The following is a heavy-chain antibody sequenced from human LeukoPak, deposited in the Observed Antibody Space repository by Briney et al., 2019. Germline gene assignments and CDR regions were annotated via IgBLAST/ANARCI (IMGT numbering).Heavy chain of an antibody. CDR2: IYTSGST. D-gene: IGHD3-22*01. J-gene: IGHJ5*02. CDR1: GGSLSSYY. Sequence: SETLSLTCTVSGGSLSSYYWSWIRQPAGKGLEWIGRIYTSGSTNYNPSLKSRVTMSVDTSKNQFSLKLSSVTAADTAVYYCARGYDSSGYYHNWFDPWGQGTLVTVSS. V-gene: IGHV4-4*07. CDR3: ARGYDSSGYYHNWFDP.